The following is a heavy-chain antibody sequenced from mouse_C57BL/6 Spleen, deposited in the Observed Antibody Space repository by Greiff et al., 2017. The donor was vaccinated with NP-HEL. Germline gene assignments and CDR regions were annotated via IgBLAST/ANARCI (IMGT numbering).Heavy chain of an antibody. CDR2: ISNGGGST. J-gene: IGHJ4*01. CDR1: GFTFSDYY. Sequence: EVKLVESGGGLVQPGGSLKLSCAASGFTFSDYYMYWVRQTPEKRLEWVAYISNGGGSTYYPDTVKGRFTISRDNAKNTLYLQMSRLKSEDTAMYYCARLGSNYEGYAMDYWGQGTSVTVSS. D-gene: IGHD2-5*01. CDR3: ARLGSNYEGYAMDY. V-gene: IGHV5-12*01.